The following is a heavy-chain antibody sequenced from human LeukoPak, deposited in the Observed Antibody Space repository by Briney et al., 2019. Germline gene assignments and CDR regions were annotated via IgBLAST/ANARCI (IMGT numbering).Heavy chain of an antibody. J-gene: IGHJ4*02. CDR3: ARGGGNHDYVWGSYRHNGIDY. V-gene: IGHV4-39*07. D-gene: IGHD3-16*02. CDR1: GGSISNSNYY. Sequence: PSETLSLTCTVSGGSISNSNYYWGWIRQPPGKGLEWIGEINHSGSTNYNPSLKSRVTISVDTSKNQFSLKLSSVTAADTAVYYCARGGGNHDYVWGSYRHNGIDYWGQGTLVTVSS. CDR2: INHSGST.